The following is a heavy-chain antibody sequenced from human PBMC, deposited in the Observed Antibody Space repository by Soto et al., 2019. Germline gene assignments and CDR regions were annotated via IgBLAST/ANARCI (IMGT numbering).Heavy chain of an antibody. CDR1: GYNFARSS. CDR3: APYYNYWKI. V-gene: IGHV5-51*01. J-gene: IGHJ4*02. CDR2: IYPGSSEI. Sequence: EVQLVQSGAEVKKPGESLKISCKPSGYNFARSSIGWVRQMPGKGLEWVAIIYPGSSEITYSPSFQGQVTISADMSISTAYLQWSSLTASDTAIYYCAPYYNYWKIWGQGTLVTV. D-gene: IGHD1-1*01.